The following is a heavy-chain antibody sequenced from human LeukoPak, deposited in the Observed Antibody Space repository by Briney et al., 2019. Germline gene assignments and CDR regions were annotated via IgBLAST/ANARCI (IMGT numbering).Heavy chain of an antibody. Sequence: SETLSLTCAVSGGSISSGGYSWRWIRQPPGKGLKWLGYIYYSGSTYYNPSLKSRITISVDTSKNQFSLKLSSVTAADTAVYYCARLPNPLRYFDWLGWGQGTLVTVSS. J-gene: IGHJ4*02. CDR3: ARLPNPLRYFDWLG. CDR1: GGSISSGGYS. V-gene: IGHV4-30-4*07. CDR2: IYYSGST. D-gene: IGHD3-9*01.